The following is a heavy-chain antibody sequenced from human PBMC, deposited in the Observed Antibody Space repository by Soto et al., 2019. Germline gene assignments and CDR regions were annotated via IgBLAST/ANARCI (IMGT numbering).Heavy chain of an antibody. CDR2: KWYDGTHE. CDR3: ARGGYSYGYAFEY. V-gene: IGHV3-33*01. CDR1: GFTFSNYG. D-gene: IGHD5-18*01. Sequence: QVRLVESGGGVVQPGTSLRPSCAASGFTFSNYGMHWVRQAPGKGLEWVAVKWYDGTHEYYADSVKGRFTISRANSKSTLYLQMNSLRAEDTAVYYCARGGYSYGYAFEYWGQGTLVTVSS. J-gene: IGHJ4*02.